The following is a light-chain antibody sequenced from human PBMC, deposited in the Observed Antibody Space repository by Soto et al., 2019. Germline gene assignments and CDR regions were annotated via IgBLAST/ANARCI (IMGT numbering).Light chain of an antibody. J-gene: IGLJ1*01. V-gene: IGLV2-14*01. Sequence: QSVLTQPASVSGSPGQSITISCTGTSSDVGRYSYVSWYQQHPGKAPKVMIYDVRNRPSGVSNRFSGSKSGNTASLTISGLQAADEADYYCSSYARNSTLVFGSGTKVTVL. CDR2: DVR. CDR1: SSDVGRYSY. CDR3: SSYARNSTLV.